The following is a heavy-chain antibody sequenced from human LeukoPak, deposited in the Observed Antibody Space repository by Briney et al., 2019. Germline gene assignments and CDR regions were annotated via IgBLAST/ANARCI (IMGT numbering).Heavy chain of an antibody. CDR3: ARNPDGYNRDWYFDP. V-gene: IGHV3-23*01. D-gene: IGHD5-24*01. J-gene: IGHJ2*01. CDR2: ISGSGGST. Sequence: PGGSLRLSCAASGFTFSSYAMSWVRQAPGKGLEWVSAISGSGGSTYYADSVKGRFTISRDNSKNTLYLQMNSLRAEDTAVYYCARNPDGYNRDWYFDPWGRGTLVTVSS. CDR1: GFTFSSYA.